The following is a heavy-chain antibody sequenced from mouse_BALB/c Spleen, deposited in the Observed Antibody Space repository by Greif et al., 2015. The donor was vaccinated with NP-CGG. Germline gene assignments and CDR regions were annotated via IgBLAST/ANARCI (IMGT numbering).Heavy chain of an antibody. V-gene: IGHV3-6*02. D-gene: IGHD2-3*01. CDR1: GYSITSGYY. CDR2: ISYDGSN. CDR3: ASFYDGYFYYAMDY. J-gene: IGHJ4*01. Sequence: EVKLMESGPGLVKPSQSLSLTCSVTGYSITSGYYWNWIRQFPGNKLEWMGYISYDGSNNYNPSLKNRISITRDTSKNQFFLKLNSVTTEDTATYYCASFYDGYFYYAMDYWGRGTSVTVSS.